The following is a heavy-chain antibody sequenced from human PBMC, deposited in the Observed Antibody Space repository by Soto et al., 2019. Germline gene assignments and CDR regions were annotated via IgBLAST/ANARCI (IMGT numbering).Heavy chain of an antibody. J-gene: IGHJ4*02. V-gene: IGHV2-5*02. Sequence: QITLNESGPTQVKPRQTLTLTCTFSGFSLTTSGVGVGWIRQSPGKAPEWLALIYWDDDKRYSPSLKSRLTITKDTSKNQVVLTMAHLDPADTATYSCAHRVLRTVFGLVTTTAIYFDFWGQGTPVAVSS. D-gene: IGHD3-3*01. CDR2: IYWDDDK. CDR3: AHRVLRTVFGLVTTTAIYFDF. CDR1: GFSLTTSGVG.